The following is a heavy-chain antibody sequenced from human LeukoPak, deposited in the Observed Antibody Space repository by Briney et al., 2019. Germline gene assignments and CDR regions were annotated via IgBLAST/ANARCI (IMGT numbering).Heavy chain of an antibody. D-gene: IGHD3-10*02. CDR3: AGSLFSNWYFDL. Sequence: QPGGSLRLSCATSGFTFSSYWMYWVRQAPGKGLVWVSRINSDGSSTSYADSVKGRFTISRDNAKNTLYVQMNSLRDEDTAVYYCAGSLFSNWYFDLWGRGTLVTVSS. J-gene: IGHJ2*01. CDR2: INSDGSST. V-gene: IGHV3-74*01. CDR1: GFTFSSYW.